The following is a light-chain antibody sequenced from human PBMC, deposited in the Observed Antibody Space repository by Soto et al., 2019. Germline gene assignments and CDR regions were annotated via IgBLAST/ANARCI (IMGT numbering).Light chain of an antibody. V-gene: IGKV1-5*03. Sequence: DIQMTQSPSTLSASVGDRVTITCRASQSISSWLAWYQQKPGKAPKLLIYKASGLESGVPSRFSGSGSGTDFTLTISSLQPDDFATYYCQQYNSYPTFGQGTKVEIK. CDR2: KAS. J-gene: IGKJ1*01. CDR1: QSISSW. CDR3: QQYNSYPT.